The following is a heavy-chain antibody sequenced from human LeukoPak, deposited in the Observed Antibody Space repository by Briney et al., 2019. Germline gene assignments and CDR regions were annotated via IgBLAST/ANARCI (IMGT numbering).Heavy chain of an antibody. D-gene: IGHD3-3*01. V-gene: IGHV1-2*02. Sequence: ASVKVSCRASGYTFSDYYIHWVRQAPGQGLEWMGWINPNSGGTNYAQKFQGRVTMTRDTSISTAYLELSSLRSDDTAVYYCARYDGNQNRFDPWGQGTPVTVSS. J-gene: IGHJ5*02. CDR3: ARYDGNQNRFDP. CDR2: INPNSGGT. CDR1: GYTFSDYY.